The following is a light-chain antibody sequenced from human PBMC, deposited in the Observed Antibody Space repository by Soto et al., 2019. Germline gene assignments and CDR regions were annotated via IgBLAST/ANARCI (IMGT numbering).Light chain of an antibody. V-gene: IGKV3-11*01. J-gene: IGKJ4*01. CDR2: DAS. CDR3: QQRGTWPRVT. CDR1: QSISRY. Sequence: IVLTQSPATLSLSPGETATLSCRASQSISRYLAWYQQKPGQAPRLLIYDASIRATGIPARFRGGGSETDFTLTISSLAPEDFAIYYCQQRGTWPRVTFGGGTKVEI.